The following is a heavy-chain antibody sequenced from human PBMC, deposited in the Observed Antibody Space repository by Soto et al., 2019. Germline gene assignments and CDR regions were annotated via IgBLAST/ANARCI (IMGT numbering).Heavy chain of an antibody. Sequence: SETLSLTCAVYGGSFSDYFWTWIRQPPGKGLEWIGEVYHTGSTHYSPSLKSRVTISVDTSKNQFSLRLSSVTAADTAVYYCVSQRTTVLTQAYFDYWGPGALV. V-gene: IGHV4-34*01. D-gene: IGHD4-17*01. CDR2: VYHTGST. J-gene: IGHJ4*02. CDR1: GGSFSDYF. CDR3: VSQRTTVLTQAYFDY.